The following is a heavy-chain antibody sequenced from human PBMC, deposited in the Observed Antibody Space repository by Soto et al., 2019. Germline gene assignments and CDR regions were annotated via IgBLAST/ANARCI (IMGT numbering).Heavy chain of an antibody. CDR1: GFTFSSYG. Sequence: GGSLRLSCVVSGFTFSSYGMHWLRQVQGKGQEQVQYIIIIIRTIYYAEFVKGIFTISRDNGKNSLYLQMNSLRAEDTVVYYCARVLSITIFGVVIMRPNWFDPWGQGTLVTVSS. D-gene: IGHD3-3*01. CDR2: IIIIIRTI. CDR3: ARVLSITIFGVVIMRPNWFDP. J-gene: IGHJ5*02. V-gene: IGHV3-48*01.